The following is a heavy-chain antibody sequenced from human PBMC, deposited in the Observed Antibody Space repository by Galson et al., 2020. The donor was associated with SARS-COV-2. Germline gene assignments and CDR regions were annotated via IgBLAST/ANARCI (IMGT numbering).Heavy chain of an antibody. J-gene: IGHJ6*02. V-gene: IGHV3-21*01. CDR1: GVTFRSYS. CDR3: ARDRSTTDDGMDV. Sequence: GSLRLSCAASGVTFRSYSMNWVRQAPGKGLEWVSSISSSGSYIYYADSLKGRFSIARDNARNTLYLQMTSLRADDTAVYYCARDRSTTDDGMDVWCQGTTVTVSS. CDR2: ISSSGSYI. D-gene: IGHD1-26*01.